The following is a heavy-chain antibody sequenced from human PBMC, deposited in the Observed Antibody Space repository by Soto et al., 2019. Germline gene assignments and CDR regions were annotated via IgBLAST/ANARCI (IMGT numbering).Heavy chain of an antibody. CDR1: GYTFRNFG. V-gene: IGHV1-18*01. J-gene: IGHJ4*02. Sequence: QIQLLQSGAEVKKPGASVKVTCKASGYTFRNFGISWVRQAPGQGLEWMGWISAYNANANYAQKFQGRLTMTADTSTSTAYMELRSLRSDHTAEYYCARENSYFDYWGQGTLVTVSS. CDR2: ISAYNANA. CDR3: ARENSYFDY.